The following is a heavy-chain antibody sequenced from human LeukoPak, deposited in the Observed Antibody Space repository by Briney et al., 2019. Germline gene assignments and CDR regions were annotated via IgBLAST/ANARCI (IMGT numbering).Heavy chain of an antibody. CDR3: ARAPEPPSYTRTRGIYFDS. CDR1: GGSISSGAYY. CDR2: IYYSGNT. Sequence: TLSLTCTVSGGSISSGAYYWSWIRQHPGKGLEWLGYIYYSGNTYYNPSLKSRITISVDTSKNQFSLKLRSVTAADTAVYYCARAPEPPSYTRTRGIYFDSWGQGTLVTVSS. J-gene: IGHJ4*02. D-gene: IGHD1-1*01. V-gene: IGHV4-31*03.